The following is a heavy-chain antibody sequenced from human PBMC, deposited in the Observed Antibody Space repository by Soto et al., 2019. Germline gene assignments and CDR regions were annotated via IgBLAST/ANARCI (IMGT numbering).Heavy chain of an antibody. J-gene: IGHJ3*01. CDR3: DRYSYDSSGPV. CDR2: IYYSGST. Sequence: PSWTXALTGTVAVVSISSGDDYLSWIRQPPGKGLEWIGYIYYSGSTYYNPSLKSRVTISVDTSKNHFSLKLSSVTAADTAVYYCDRYSYDSSGPVCGQRPMV. CDR1: VVSISSGDDY. V-gene: IGHV4-30-4*01. D-gene: IGHD3-22*01.